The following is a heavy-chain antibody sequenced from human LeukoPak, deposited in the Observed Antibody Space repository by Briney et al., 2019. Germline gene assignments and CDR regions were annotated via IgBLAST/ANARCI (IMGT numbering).Heavy chain of an antibody. Sequence: SETLSLTCAVYGGPFSGYYWSWIRQPPGKGLEWIGEINHSGSTNYNPSLKSRVTISVDTSKNQFSLKLSSVTAADTAVYYCARGYPAMVTSFDYWGQGTLVTVSS. J-gene: IGHJ4*02. CDR1: GGPFSGYY. CDR3: ARGYPAMVTSFDY. CDR2: INHSGST. V-gene: IGHV4-34*01. D-gene: IGHD5-18*01.